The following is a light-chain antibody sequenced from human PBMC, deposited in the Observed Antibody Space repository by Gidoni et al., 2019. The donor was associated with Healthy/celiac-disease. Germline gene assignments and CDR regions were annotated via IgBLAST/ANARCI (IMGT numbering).Light chain of an antibody. CDR3: QQSYSTPWT. CDR2: AAS. J-gene: IGKJ1*01. CDR1: QSISSY. V-gene: IGKV1-39*01. Sequence: DIHMTPSPSSLSASLGDRVTITCRASQSISSYLNWYQQKPGKAPKLLIYAASSLQSGVPSRFSGSGSGTDFTLNISSLQPEDFATYYCQQSYSTPWTFGQGTKVEIK.